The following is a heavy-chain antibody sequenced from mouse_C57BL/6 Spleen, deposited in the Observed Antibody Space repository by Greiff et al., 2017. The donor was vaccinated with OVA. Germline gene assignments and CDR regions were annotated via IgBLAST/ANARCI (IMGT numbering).Heavy chain of an antibody. CDR3: VRQNDYGGFAY. D-gene: IGHD2-4*01. CDR2: IRSKSNNYAT. V-gene: IGHV10-1*01. Sequence: GGGLVQPKGSLKLSCAASGFSFNTYAMNWVRQAPGKGLEWVARIRSKSNNYATYYADSVKDRFTISRDDSESMLYLQMNNLKTEDTAMYYCVRQNDYGGFAYWGQGTLVTVSA. CDR1: GFSFNTYA. J-gene: IGHJ3*01.